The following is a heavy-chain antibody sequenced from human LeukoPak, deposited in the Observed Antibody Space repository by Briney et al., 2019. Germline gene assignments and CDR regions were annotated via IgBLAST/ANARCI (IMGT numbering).Heavy chain of an antibody. CDR3: AKDPAYCGGDCSITWYFDL. CDR2: IGASGGST. D-gene: IGHD2-21*02. V-gene: IGHV3-23*01. Sequence: GGSLRLSCAASGFTFSSYGMSWVRQAPGKGLEWVSAIGASGGSTYYADSVKGRFSISRDNSRSTLYLQMNSLRAEDTAVYYCAKDPAYCGGDCSITWYFDLWGRGALITVSS. J-gene: IGHJ2*01. CDR1: GFTFSSYG.